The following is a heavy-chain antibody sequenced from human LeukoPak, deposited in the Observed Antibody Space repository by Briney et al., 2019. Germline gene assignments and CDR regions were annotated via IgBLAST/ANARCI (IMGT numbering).Heavy chain of an antibody. CDR3: ARVGYDFWSGYLNWFDP. V-gene: IGHV4-59*01. J-gene: IGHJ5*02. CDR2: IYYSGST. CDR1: GGSISSYY. D-gene: IGHD3-3*01. Sequence: SETLSLTCTVSGGSISSYYWSWIRQPPGKGLGWIGYIYYSGSTNYNPYLKSRVTISVDTSKNQFSLKLSSVTAADTAVYYCARVGYDFWSGYLNWFDPWGQGTLVTVSS.